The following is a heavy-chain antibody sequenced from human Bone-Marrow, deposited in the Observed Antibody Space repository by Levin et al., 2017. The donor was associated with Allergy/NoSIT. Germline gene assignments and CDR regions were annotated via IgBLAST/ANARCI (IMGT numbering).Heavy chain of an antibody. Sequence: PGGSLRLSCAASGFIFSSHWMHWVRQAPGKGLVWVSRINSDGYSTGYADSVKGRFTISRDNAKNTVYLQMNSLRADDTAVYFCARAGPYSGSSGFDYWDQGSLVTVSS. CDR3: ARAGPYSGSSGFDY. V-gene: IGHV3-74*01. CDR1: GFIFSSHW. CDR2: INSDGYST. D-gene: IGHD1-26*01. J-gene: IGHJ4*02.